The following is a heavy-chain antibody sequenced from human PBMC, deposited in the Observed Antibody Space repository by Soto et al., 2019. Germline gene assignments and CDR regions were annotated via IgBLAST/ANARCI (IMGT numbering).Heavy chain of an antibody. CDR3: ARYSGPYSSSSIDH. CDR2: IYYSGST. V-gene: IGHV4-31*03. Sequence: TLSLTCTVSGGSISSGGYYWSWIRQHPGKGLEWIGYIYYSGSTYYNPPLQSRVTISVDTSKNQFSLKLSSVTAADTAVYYSARYSGPYSSSSIDHWGQGTLVTVSS. CDR1: GGSISSGGYY. J-gene: IGHJ4*02. D-gene: IGHD6-6*01.